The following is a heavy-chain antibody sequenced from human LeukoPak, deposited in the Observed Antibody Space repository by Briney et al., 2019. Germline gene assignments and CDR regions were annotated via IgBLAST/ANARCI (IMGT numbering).Heavy chain of an antibody. CDR2: INAGNGNT. V-gene: IGHV1-3*01. CDR1: GYTFTSYA. Sequence: GASVKVSCKASGYTFTSYAMHLVRQAPGQRLEWMGWINAGNGNTKYSQKFQGRVTITRDTSASTAYMELSSLRSEDTAVYYCARGENYDFWSGFDYWGQGTLVTVSS. D-gene: IGHD3-3*01. CDR3: ARGENYDFWSGFDY. J-gene: IGHJ4*02.